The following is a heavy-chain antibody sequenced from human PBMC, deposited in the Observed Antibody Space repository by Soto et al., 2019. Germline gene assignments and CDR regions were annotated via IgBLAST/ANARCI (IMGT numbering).Heavy chain of an antibody. J-gene: IGHJ6*02. CDR2: MNPNSGNT. CDR1: GYTFTSYD. Sequence: ASVKVSCKASGYTFTSYDINWVRQATGQGLEWMGWMNPNSGNTGYAQKFQGRVTMTRNTSISTAYMELSSLRSEDTAVYYCARGRAEYQLLSYYYYGMDVWGQGTTVTVSS. CDR3: ARGRAEYQLLSYYYYGMDV. V-gene: IGHV1-8*01. D-gene: IGHD2-2*01.